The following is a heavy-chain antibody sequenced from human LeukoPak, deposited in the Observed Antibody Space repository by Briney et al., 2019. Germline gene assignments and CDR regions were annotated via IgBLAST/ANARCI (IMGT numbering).Heavy chain of an antibody. CDR3: ARDAGSYEQTGAFDI. CDR2: IYSGGST. CDR1: GFTVSSNY. Sequence: PGGSLRLSCAASGFTVSSNYMSWVRQAPGKGLEWVSVIYSGGSTYYADSVKGRFTISRDNSRNTLYLQMNSLRAEDTAVYYCARDAGSYEQTGAFDIWGQGTMVTVSS. V-gene: IGHV3-53*01. D-gene: IGHD3-16*01. J-gene: IGHJ3*02.